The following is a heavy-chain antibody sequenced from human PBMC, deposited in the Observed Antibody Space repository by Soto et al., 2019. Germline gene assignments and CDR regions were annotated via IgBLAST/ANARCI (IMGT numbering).Heavy chain of an antibody. V-gene: IGHV4-39*01. CDR2: IYYSGST. D-gene: IGHD3-10*01. J-gene: IGHJ6*02. Sequence: SETLSLTCTVSGGSISSSSYYWGWIRQPPGKGLEWIGSIYYSGSTYYNPSLKSRVTISVDTSKNQFSLKLSSVTAADTAVYYCARQTGGLVYYYYYGMDVWGQGTTVTVSS. CDR3: ARQTGGLVYYYYYGMDV. CDR1: GGSISSSSYY.